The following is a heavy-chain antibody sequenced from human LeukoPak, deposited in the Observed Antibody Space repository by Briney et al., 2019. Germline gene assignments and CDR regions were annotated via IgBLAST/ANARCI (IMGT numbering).Heavy chain of an antibody. CDR1: GDSVSSNSAA. D-gene: IGHD2-15*01. J-gene: IGHJ4*02. CDR3: ARESACSGGSCLYYFDY. V-gene: IGHV6-1*01. CDR2: PYYRSKWYN. Sequence: SQTISLTCAISGDSVSSNSAAWNWIRQSPSRGLEWLAWPYYRSKWYNDYAVSVKSRITINPHTSKNQFSLQLNSVTPEDTAVYYCARESACSGGSCLYYFDYWGQGTLVTVSS.